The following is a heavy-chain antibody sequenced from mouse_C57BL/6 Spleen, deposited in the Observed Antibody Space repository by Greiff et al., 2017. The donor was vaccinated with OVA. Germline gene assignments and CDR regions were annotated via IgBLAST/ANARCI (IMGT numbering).Heavy chain of an antibody. CDR3: ARDSPFAY. CDR1: GYTFTSYG. V-gene: IGHV1-81*01. Sequence: VQVVESGAELARPGASVKLSCKASGYTFTSYGISWVKQRTGPGLEWIGELYPRSGNTYYNEKFKGKATLTADKSSSTAYMELRSLTSEDSAVYFCARDSPFAYWGQGTLVTVSA. D-gene: IGHD6-1*01. CDR2: LYPRSGNT. J-gene: IGHJ3*01.